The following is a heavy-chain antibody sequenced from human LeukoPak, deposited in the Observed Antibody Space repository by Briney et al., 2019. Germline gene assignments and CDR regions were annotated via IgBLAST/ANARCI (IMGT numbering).Heavy chain of an antibody. CDR3: AKDHSGYSGGWPLGY. V-gene: IGHV3-23*01. J-gene: IGHJ4*02. CDR2: ISGSGGST. Sequence: GGSLRLSCAASGFTFSSYAMSWVRQAPGKGLEWVSAISGSGGSTYYADSVKGRFTISRDNSKNTLYLQMNSLRAEDTAVYYCAKDHSGYSGGWPLGYWGQGTLVTVSS. D-gene: IGHD6-19*01. CDR1: GFTFSSYA.